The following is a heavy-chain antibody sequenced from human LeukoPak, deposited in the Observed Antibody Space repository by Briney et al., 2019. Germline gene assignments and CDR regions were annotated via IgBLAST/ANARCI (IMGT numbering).Heavy chain of an antibody. CDR1: GFTFSSYG. V-gene: IGHV3-33*01. Sequence: PGRSLRLSCAASGFTFSSYGMHWVRQAPGKGLEWVAVIWYDGSNKYYADSVKGRFTISRDSSKNTLYLQMNSLRAEDTAVYYCARDPTYYDSSGYYPSYFDYWGQGTLVTVSS. CDR2: IWYDGSNK. CDR3: ARDPTYYDSSGYYPSYFDY. D-gene: IGHD3-22*01. J-gene: IGHJ4*02.